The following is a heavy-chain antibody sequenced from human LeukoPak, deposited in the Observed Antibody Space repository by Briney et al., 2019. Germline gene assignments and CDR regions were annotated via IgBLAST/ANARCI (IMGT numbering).Heavy chain of an antibody. V-gene: IGHV1-69*04. Sequence: SVTVSCKASGGTFSSYAISWVRQAPGQGLEWMGRIIPILGIANYAQKFQGRVTITADKSTSTAYMELSSLRSEDTAVYYCARAGAAAERPYGMDVWGQGTTVTVSS. D-gene: IGHD6-13*01. J-gene: IGHJ6*02. CDR2: IIPILGIA. CDR3: ARAGAAAERPYGMDV. CDR1: GGTFSSYA.